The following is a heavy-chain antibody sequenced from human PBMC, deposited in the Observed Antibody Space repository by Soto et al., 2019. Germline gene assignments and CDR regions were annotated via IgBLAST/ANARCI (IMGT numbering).Heavy chain of an antibody. Sequence: QVQLVQSGAEVKKPGASVKVSCKASGYTFTSYGISWVRQAPGQGLEWMGWISAYNGNTNYAQKLQGRVTMTTDTATSTAYMELGSLRSDDTAVYYCARDNPYDFWSGYLPRSYYYYMDVWGKGTTVTVSS. V-gene: IGHV1-18*01. CDR2: ISAYNGNT. J-gene: IGHJ6*03. CDR1: GYTFTSYG. D-gene: IGHD3-3*01. CDR3: ARDNPYDFWSGYLPRSYYYYMDV.